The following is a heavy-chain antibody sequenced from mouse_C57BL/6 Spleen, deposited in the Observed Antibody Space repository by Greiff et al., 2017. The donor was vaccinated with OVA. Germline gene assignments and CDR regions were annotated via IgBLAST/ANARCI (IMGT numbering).Heavy chain of an antibody. Sequence: VQLQQSGPGLVKPSQSLSLTCSVTGYSITSGYYWNWIRQFPGNKLEWMGYISYDGSNNYNPSLKNRISITRDTSKNQFFLKLNSVTTEDTATYYCARAGGYDHYFDYWGQGTTLTVSS. CDR3: ARAGGYDHYFDY. D-gene: IGHD2-2*01. CDR1: GYSITSGYY. J-gene: IGHJ2*01. V-gene: IGHV3-6*01. CDR2: ISYDGSN.